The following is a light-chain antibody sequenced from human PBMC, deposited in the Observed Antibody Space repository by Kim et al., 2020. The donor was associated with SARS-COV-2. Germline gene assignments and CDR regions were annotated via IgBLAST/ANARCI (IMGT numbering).Light chain of an antibody. CDR3: QQYGSSQYT. V-gene: IGKV3-20*01. CDR2: SAS. Sequence: LSPGERAILSCTASQTVPTNYLAWYQHKLGQSPRLLIYSASNRAIGVPDRFSGGGSGTEFTLTISRLEAEDFAVYYCQQYGSSQYTFGQGTKLEI. CDR1: QTVPTNY. J-gene: IGKJ2*01.